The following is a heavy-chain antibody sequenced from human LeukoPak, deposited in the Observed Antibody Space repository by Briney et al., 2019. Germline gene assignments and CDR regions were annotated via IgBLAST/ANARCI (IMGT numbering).Heavy chain of an antibody. CDR3: TRDWSCSGGSCYNCFDP. CDR1: GYTFTTYA. Sequence: ASVRVSCKASGYTFTTYAMNWVRQAPGQGLEWMGWISAYNGNTNYAQKLQGRVTMTTDTSTSTAYMELRSPRSDDTAVYYCTRDWSCSGGSCYNCFDPWGQGTLVTVSS. V-gene: IGHV1-18*01. D-gene: IGHD2-15*01. CDR2: ISAYNGNT. J-gene: IGHJ5*02.